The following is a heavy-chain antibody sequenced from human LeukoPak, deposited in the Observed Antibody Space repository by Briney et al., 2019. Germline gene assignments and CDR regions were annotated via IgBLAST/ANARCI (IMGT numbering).Heavy chain of an antibody. Sequence: PSDTLSLTCVVSGYSLSSGYQWAWIRPSPGKGLEWIGSIYNTRSAHYNPSLQSRVTISVDTSNNQFSLRLNSVTAADTSVYYCAREPRWLTPDCTSTSGYENYFDLWGQGTLVTVSS. V-gene: IGHV4-38-2*02. CDR3: AREPRWLTPDCTSTSGYENYFDL. CDR1: GYSLSSGYQ. J-gene: IGHJ5*02. D-gene: IGHD2-2*01. CDR2: IYNTRSA.